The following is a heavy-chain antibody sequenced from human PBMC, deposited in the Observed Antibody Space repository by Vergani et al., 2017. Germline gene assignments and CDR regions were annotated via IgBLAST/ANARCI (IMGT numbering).Heavy chain of an antibody. CDR1: GYTFTDYW. D-gene: IGHD3-9*01. V-gene: IGHV5-51*01. CDR2: VYARDSIT. J-gene: IGHJ4*02. Sequence: EVPLVPSGAEVKTPGESLKISCEGSGYTFTDYWVGWVRQKPGKGLEWMGVVYARDSITRYSLSFEGQVTISADKSINTAYLEWDSLRASDSAMYYCATTTGPSAYYDILALDYWGQGTLVTVSS. CDR3: ATTTGPSAYYDILALDY.